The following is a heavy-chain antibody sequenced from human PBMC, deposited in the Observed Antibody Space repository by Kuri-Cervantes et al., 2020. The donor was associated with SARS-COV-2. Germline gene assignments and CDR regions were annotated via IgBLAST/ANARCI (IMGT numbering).Heavy chain of an antibody. V-gene: IGHV3-9*01. Sequence: GGSLRLSCAASGFTFDDYAMHWVRQAPGKGLEWVSGISWNSGSIGYADSVNGRFTISRDNAKNSLYLQMNSLRAEDTAVYYCARDSGYWGQGTLVTVSS. CDR1: GFTFDDYA. CDR2: ISWNSGSI. CDR3: ARDSGY. J-gene: IGHJ4*02.